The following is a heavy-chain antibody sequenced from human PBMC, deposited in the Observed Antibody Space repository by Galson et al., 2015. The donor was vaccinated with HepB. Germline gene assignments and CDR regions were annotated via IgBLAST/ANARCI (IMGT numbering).Heavy chain of an antibody. Sequence: SLRLSCAASGFSFSDAWMGWVRQAPGKGLEWVGRIKSRTFGGRVDYGTPVKGRFIISRDDSKDTLSLLMHSLKTEDTAVYYCTTTVRPEDFDDYWGQGSLVTVSS. J-gene: IGHJ4*02. V-gene: IGHV3-15*01. D-gene: IGHD1-14*01. CDR1: GFSFSDAW. CDR3: TTTVRPEDFDDY. CDR2: IKSRTFGGRV.